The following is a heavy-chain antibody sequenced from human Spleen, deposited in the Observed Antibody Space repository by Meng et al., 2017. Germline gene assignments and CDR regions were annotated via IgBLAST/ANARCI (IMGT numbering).Heavy chain of an antibody. Sequence: GESLKISCAASGFTVSSNYMSWVRQAPGKGLEWVSVIYSGGSTYYADSVKGRFTISRHNSRNTLDLQMNNRRAEDTALYYCARVAASSGYPDAFDIWGQGTMVTVSS. CDR1: GFTVSSNY. D-gene: IGHD3-22*01. CDR2: IYSGGST. J-gene: IGHJ3*02. CDR3: ARVAASSGYPDAFDI. V-gene: IGHV3-53*04.